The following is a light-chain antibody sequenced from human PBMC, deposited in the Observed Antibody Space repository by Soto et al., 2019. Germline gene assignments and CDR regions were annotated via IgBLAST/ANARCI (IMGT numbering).Light chain of an antibody. CDR1: SSNIGSNT. CDR3: AAWDDSLNGHVV. CDR2: DNN. Sequence: QSVLTQPPSASGTPGQRVTISCSGGSSNIGSNTVNWYQQLPGTAPKLLIYDNNQRPSGVPARFSGSKSDTSASLAISGLQYEDEADYYCAAWDDSLNGHVVFGGGTKLTVL. V-gene: IGLV1-44*01. J-gene: IGLJ2*01.